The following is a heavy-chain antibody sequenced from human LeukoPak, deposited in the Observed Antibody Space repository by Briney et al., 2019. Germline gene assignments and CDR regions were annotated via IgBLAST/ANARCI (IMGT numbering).Heavy chain of an antibody. Sequence: ASVKVSCKASGYTFTNYGINWVRQAPGQGLGWMAWINTYNGDTYYAQNLQGRVTMTTDTSTGTAYMELTSLTSDDTAIYFCARLVGAAFDCWGQGTLVTVSS. CDR2: INTYNGDT. J-gene: IGHJ4*02. D-gene: IGHD1-26*01. CDR1: GYTFTNYG. CDR3: ARLVGAAFDC. V-gene: IGHV1-18*04.